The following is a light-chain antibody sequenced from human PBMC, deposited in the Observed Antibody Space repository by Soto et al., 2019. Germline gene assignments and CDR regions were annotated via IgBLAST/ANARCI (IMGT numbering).Light chain of an antibody. J-gene: IGKJ5*01. CDR3: QQYHDSPIT. CDR1: QSVSTSS. Sequence: EIVLTQSPGTLSLSPGERVTLSCRASQSVSTSSLAWYQQKPGQAPRLLIFDASSRATGIPDRFSGSGSGTDFTLTVSRLEPEDFAVYYCQQYHDSPITFGQGTRLEIK. CDR2: DAS. V-gene: IGKV3-20*01.